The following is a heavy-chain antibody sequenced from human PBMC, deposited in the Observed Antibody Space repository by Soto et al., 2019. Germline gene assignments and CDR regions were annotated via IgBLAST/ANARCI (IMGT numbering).Heavy chain of an antibody. V-gene: IGHV3-64*01. CDR2: ISSNGGST. J-gene: IGHJ4*02. CDR3: ARGSIFDWLFFDY. CDR1: GFTFSSYA. Sequence: GGSLRLSCAASGFTFSSYAMHWVRQAPGKGLEYVSAISSNGGSTYYVNSVKGRFTISRDNSKNTLYLQMGSLRAEDMAVYYCARGSIFDWLFFDYWGQGTLVTVSS. D-gene: IGHD3-9*01.